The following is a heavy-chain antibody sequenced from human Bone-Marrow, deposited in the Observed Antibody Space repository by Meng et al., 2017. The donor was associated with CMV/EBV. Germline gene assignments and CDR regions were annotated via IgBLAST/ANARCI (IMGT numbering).Heavy chain of an antibody. Sequence: GGSLRLSCVASGFTFSSYAMSWARQAPGKGLEWVSLIYSGGSDTYYADSVKGRFTISRDNSQNTLYLQMNSLRAEDTAVYYCARDRTYGSGTGGYGMDVWGQGATVTVSS. J-gene: IGHJ6*02. V-gene: IGHV3-23*03. D-gene: IGHD3-10*01. CDR2: IYSGGSDT. CDR3: ARDRTYGSGTGGYGMDV. CDR1: GFTFSSYA.